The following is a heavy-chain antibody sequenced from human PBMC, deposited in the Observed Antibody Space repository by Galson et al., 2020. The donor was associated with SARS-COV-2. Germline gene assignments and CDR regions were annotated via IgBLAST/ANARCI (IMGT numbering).Heavy chain of an antibody. CDR3: ARVGDCSGGICYGAEYFQH. Sequence: NSGGSLRLSCAASGFTFSDYFMSWVRQAPGKGLEWVSYISSSGSYINYADSVKGRFTISRDNAKNSLHLQMNSLRVEDTAVYYCARVGDCSGGICYGAEYFQHWGQGTLVTVSS. J-gene: IGHJ1*01. V-gene: IGHV3-11*04. CDR2: ISSSGSYI. CDR1: GFTFSDYF. D-gene: IGHD2-15*01.